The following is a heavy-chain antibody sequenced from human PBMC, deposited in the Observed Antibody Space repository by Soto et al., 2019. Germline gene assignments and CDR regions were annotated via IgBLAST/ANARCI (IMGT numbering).Heavy chain of an antibody. V-gene: IGHV1-2*02. CDR1: GYTFTGYY. D-gene: IGHD5-18*01. Sequence: ASVKVSCKASGYTFTGYYMHWVRQAPGQELEWMGWINPNSGGTNYAQKFQGRVTMTRDTSISTAYMELSRLRSDDTAVYYCARDQGGYTAMVNYYYYYGMDVWGQGTTVTRLL. J-gene: IGHJ6*02. CDR2: INPNSGGT. CDR3: ARDQGGYTAMVNYYYYYGMDV.